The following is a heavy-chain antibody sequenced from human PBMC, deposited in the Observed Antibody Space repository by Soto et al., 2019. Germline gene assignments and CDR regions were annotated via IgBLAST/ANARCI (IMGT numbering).Heavy chain of an antibody. V-gene: IGHV1-3*01. CDR1: GYTFTSYA. Sequence: ASVKVSFKASGYTFTSYAMHWVRQAPGQRLEWMGWINAGNGNTKYSQKFQGRVTITRDTSASTAYMELSSLRSEDTAVYYCATGARGGYYYDSSGYYCHYWGQGTLVTVSS. CDR3: ATGARGGYYYDSSGYYCHY. D-gene: IGHD3-22*01. J-gene: IGHJ4*02. CDR2: INAGNGNT.